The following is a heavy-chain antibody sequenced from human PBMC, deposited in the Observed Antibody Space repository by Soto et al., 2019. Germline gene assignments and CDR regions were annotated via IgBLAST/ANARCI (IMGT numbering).Heavy chain of an antibody. CDR2: IYTTGST. Sequence: YTVSAGMPTRCYWRLFRLPVGRGLEWIGRIYTTGSTNYNASLKSRVTMSVDTSKSQISLKLSSVTAADTGVYYWAREGGKYPYYYDAMDVWGQGTTVT. J-gene: IGHJ6*02. CDR3: AREGGKYPYYYDAMDV. CDR1: AGMPTRCY. D-gene: IGHD1-1*01. V-gene: IGHV4-4*07.